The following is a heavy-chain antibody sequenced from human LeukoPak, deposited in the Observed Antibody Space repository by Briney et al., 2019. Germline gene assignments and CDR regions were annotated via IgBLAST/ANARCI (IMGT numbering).Heavy chain of an antibody. J-gene: IGHJ4*02. D-gene: IGHD3-22*01. CDR1: GFTFTSSA. CDR2: IVVGSGNT. V-gene: IGHV1-58*02. CDR3: AAGRHSSGPSDY. Sequence: SVKVSCKASGFTFTSSAMQWVRQARGQRLEWIGWIVVGSGNTNYARKFQERVTITRDMSTSTAYMELSSLRSEDTAVYYCAAGRHSSGPSDYWGQGTLVTVSS.